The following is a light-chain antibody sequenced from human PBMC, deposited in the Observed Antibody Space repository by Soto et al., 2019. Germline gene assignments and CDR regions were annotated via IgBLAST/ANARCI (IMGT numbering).Light chain of an antibody. CDR3: QQYNSYS. V-gene: IGKV3-15*01. Sequence: EILMTQYPATLSVSPGERATLACGASQSVSSNLAWYQQKPGHAPRRLIYGASTRATGIPARFSGSGSGTEFTLTISSMQPDDFATYYCQQYNSYSFGQGTKVDIK. CDR2: GAS. J-gene: IGKJ1*01. CDR1: QSVSSN.